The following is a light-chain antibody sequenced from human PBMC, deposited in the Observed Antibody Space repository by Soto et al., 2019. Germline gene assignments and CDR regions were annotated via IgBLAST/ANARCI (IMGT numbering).Light chain of an antibody. V-gene: IGKV3-15*01. CDR2: GAS. CDR1: QSVRSN. J-gene: IGKJ4*01. Sequence: EVVMTQSPATLSVSPGERATLSCRASQSVRSNLAWYQQKPGQAPRLLIYGASTRATGITARFSGSGSGTEFTLTISSLQSEDFAVYYCQQYIRWPLTFGGGTKVDIK. CDR3: QQYIRWPLT.